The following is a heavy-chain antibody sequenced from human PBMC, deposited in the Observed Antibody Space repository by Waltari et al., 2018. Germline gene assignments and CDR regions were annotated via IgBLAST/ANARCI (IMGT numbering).Heavy chain of an antibody. V-gene: IGHV3-21*01. J-gene: IGHJ3*02. CDR1: GFTFSSYS. D-gene: IGHD6-19*01. Sequence: EVQLVESGGGLVKPGGSLRLSCAASGFTFSSYSMNWVRQAPGKGLEWVSSISSSSSYICYADSVKGRFTISRDNAKNSLYLQMNSLRAEDTAVYYCARGEIAVAGTRRGAFDIWGQGTMVTVSS. CDR3: ARGEIAVAGTRRGAFDI. CDR2: ISSSSSYI.